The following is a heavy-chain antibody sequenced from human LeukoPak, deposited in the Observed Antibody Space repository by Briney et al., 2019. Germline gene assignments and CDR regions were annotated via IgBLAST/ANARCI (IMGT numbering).Heavy chain of an antibody. Sequence: GGSLRLSCAASGFTFSQYAMTWVRQAPGKGLDWVSSISNTGERTYYADSVKGRFTILRDNSRNAVYLDMNNVRADDTAVYYRVKSREASIWYSLGDYWGQGSLVIVSS. J-gene: IGHJ4*02. D-gene: IGHD6-13*01. V-gene: IGHV3-23*01. CDR2: ISNTGERT. CDR3: VKSREASIWYSLGDY. CDR1: GFTFSQYA.